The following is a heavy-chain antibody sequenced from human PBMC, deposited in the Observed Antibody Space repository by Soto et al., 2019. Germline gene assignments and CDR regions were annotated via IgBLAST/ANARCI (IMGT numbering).Heavy chain of an antibody. J-gene: IGHJ5*02. CDR2: IYTSGTT. V-gene: IGHV4-4*07. Sequence: PSETLSLTCTVSNGSISNFYWNWIRQPAGKRLEWIGRIYTSGTTSYNPSLRSRVTMSVDASKSQFSLRLNSVTAADTAVYYCARSSHKESWFDPWGQGTLVTVSS. D-gene: IGHD6-13*01. CDR1: NGSISNFY. CDR3: ARSSHKESWFDP.